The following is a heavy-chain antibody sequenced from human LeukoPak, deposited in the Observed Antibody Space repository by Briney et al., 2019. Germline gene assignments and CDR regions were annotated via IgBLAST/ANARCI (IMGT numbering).Heavy chain of an antibody. CDR1: GGSISNGGYF. V-gene: IGHV4-31*03. CDR3: ARAWRGDIIVVVAATDYYYGMDV. J-gene: IGHJ6*02. D-gene: IGHD2-15*01. Sequence: PSQTLSLTCTVSGGSISNGGYFWRWVRQHPGKGLEWIGYIYYSGSTYYNPSLKSRVTMSVDTSKNQFSLKLSSVTAADTAVYYCARAWRGDIIVVVAATDYYYGMDVWGQGTTVTVSS. CDR2: IYYSGST.